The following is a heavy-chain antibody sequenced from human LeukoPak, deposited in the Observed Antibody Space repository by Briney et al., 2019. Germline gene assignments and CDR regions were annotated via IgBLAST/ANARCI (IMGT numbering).Heavy chain of an antibody. J-gene: IGHJ4*02. CDR1: GYTFTGYY. Sequence: ASVKVSCKASGYTFTGYYMHWVRQAPGQGLEWMGGFDPEDGETFYAQKFQGRVTMTEDTSTDTAYMELSSLRSEDTAVYYCATGDFWSGYYATTWKDWGQGTLVTVSS. V-gene: IGHV1-24*01. D-gene: IGHD3-3*01. CDR3: ATGDFWSGYYATTWKD. CDR2: FDPEDGET.